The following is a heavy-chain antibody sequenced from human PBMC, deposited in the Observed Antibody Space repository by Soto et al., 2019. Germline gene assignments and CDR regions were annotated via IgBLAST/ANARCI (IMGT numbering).Heavy chain of an antibody. CDR3: ARGPYCSSSSCYTR. V-gene: IGHV4-59*12. D-gene: IGHD2-2*01. Sequence: SETLSLTCTVSGGSMNNYSWSWIRQPPGKGLEWIASMFHSGNTNYNSSLKSRVTMSVDRSKNQFSLKLSSVTAADTAVYYCARGPYCSSSSCYTRWGQGTLVTVSS. CDR2: MFHSGNT. CDR1: GGSMNNYS. J-gene: IGHJ4*02.